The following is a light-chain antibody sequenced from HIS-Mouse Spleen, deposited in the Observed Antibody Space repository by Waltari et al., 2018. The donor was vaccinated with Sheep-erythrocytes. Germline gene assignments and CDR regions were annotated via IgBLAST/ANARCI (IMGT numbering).Light chain of an antibody. J-gene: IGLJ1*01. CDR2: DVS. CDR3: SSYTSSSTPFV. V-gene: IGLV2-14*03. CDR1: ISDVGGYNY. Sequence: QSALTQPASVSGSPGQSITLSCTGTISDVGGYNYVSWYQQHPGKPPKLTFYDVSNRPSGVSNRFSGSKSGNTASLTISGLQAEDEADYYCSSYTSSSTPFVFGTGTKVTVL.